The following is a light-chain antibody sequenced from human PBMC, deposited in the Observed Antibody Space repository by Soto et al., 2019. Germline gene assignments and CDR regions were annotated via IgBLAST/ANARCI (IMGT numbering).Light chain of an antibody. CDR3: SSYTTIGTLV. J-gene: IGLJ1*01. CDR1: SDDVGTYNY. CDR2: GVS. Sequence: QSALTQPASVPGSPGQSITISCTGTSDDVGTYNYVSWYQHHPGKAPKLMIYGVSNRPSGVSNRFSGSKSANTASLAISGLQADDEADYYCSSYTTIGTLVFGTGTKLTVL. V-gene: IGLV2-14*01.